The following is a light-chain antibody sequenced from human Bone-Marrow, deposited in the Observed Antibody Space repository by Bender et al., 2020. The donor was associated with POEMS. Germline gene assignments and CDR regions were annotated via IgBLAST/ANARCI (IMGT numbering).Light chain of an antibody. V-gene: IGLV2-23*01. CDR1: SNDVGYYNF. CDR2: EAN. J-gene: IGLJ1*01. Sequence: QSALTQPASVSGSPGQSITISCTGTSNDVGYYNFVSWFQQHPGKAPKLLIYEANKRPSGVSNRFSGSKSGNMASLTISGLQAEDEADYHCCSVATSGAYVFGTGTKVTV. CDR3: CSVATSGAYV.